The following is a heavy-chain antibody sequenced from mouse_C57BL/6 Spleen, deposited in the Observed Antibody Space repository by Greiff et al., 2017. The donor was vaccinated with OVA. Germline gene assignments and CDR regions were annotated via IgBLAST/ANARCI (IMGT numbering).Heavy chain of an antibody. Sequence: QVQLQQSGPELVKPGASVKISCKASGYAFSSSWMNWVKQRPGKGLEWIGRIYPGVGDTNYHGKLKGKATMTADKASSTAYMQISSRTSEDTAVYFCASITNGAMDYWGQGTSVTVSS. V-gene: IGHV1-82*01. CDR3: ASITNGAMDY. J-gene: IGHJ4*01. D-gene: IGHD1-1*01. CDR1: GYAFSSSW. CDR2: IYPGVGDT.